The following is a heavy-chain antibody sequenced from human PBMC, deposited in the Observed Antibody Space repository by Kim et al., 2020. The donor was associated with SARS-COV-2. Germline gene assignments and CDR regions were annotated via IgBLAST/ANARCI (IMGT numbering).Heavy chain of an antibody. V-gene: IGHV3-9*01. J-gene: IGHJ6*02. Sequence: GGSLRLSCAASGFTFDDYAMHWVRQAPGKGLEWVSGISWNSGSIGYADSVKGRFTISRDNAKNSLYLQMNSLRAEDTALYYCAKDIRIAAAGWVYYGMDVWGQGTTVTVSS. CDR2: ISWNSGSI. CDR1: GFTFDDYA. D-gene: IGHD6-13*01. CDR3: AKDIRIAAAGWVYYGMDV.